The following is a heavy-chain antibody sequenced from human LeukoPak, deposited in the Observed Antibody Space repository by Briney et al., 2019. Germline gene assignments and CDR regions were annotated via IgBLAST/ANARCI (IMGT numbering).Heavy chain of an antibody. Sequence: GGSLRLSCAASGFMFSSYWMSWVRQAPGKGLEWVAFIRYDGSSKYYADSAKGRFTISRDNSKNTLYLQMNSLRAEDTAVYYCAKIGIAAAGNDYWGQGTLVTVSS. CDR1: GFMFSSYW. CDR2: IRYDGSSK. V-gene: IGHV3-30*02. D-gene: IGHD6-13*01. CDR3: AKIGIAAAGNDY. J-gene: IGHJ4*02.